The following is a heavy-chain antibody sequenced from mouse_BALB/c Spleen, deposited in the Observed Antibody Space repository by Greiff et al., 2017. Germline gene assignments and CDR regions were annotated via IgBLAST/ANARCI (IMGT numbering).Heavy chain of an antibody. Sequence: EVQLQQSGPELVKPGASVKMSCKASGYTFTSYVMHWVKQKPGQGLEWIGYINPYNDGTKYNEKFKGKATLTSDKSYSTAYMELSSLTSEDSAVYYCARGGAGTGFAYWGQGTLVTVSA. V-gene: IGHV1-14*01. J-gene: IGHJ3*01. CDR3: ARGGAGTGFAY. CDR2: INPYNDGT. D-gene: IGHD3-3*01. CDR1: GYTFTSYV.